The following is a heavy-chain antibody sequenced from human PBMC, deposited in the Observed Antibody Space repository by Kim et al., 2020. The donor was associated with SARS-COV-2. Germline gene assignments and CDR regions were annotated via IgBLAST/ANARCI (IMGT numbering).Heavy chain of an antibody. CDR3: ARDTGYSSSWYFDY. J-gene: IGHJ4*02. D-gene: IGHD6-13*01. V-gene: IGHV3-7*03. Sequence: VDSVKGRFTISRDNAKNSLYLQMNSLRAEDTAVYYCARDTGYSSSWYFDYWGQGTLVTVSS.